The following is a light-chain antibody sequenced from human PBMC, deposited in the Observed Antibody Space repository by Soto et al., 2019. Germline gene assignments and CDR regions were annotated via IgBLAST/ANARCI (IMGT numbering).Light chain of an antibody. CDR2: AAS. CDR1: QGISSY. V-gene: IGKV1-9*01. J-gene: IGKJ5*01. Sequence: IQLTQSPSSLSASVGDRVTITCRASQGISSYLAWYQQKPGKAPKLLIYAASTLQSGVPSRFSGSGSGTDFTLNISSLHPEDFATYYCQQLNSYPSFGQGTRLEIK. CDR3: QQLNSYPS.